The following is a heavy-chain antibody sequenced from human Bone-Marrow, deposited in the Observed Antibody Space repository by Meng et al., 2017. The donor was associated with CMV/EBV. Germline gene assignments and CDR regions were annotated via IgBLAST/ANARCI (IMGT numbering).Heavy chain of an antibody. CDR1: GFTFSGYS. J-gene: IGHJ4*02. CDR3: ARAPRGSPGNY. Sequence: GESLKISCAASGFTFSGYSMNWVRQAPGKGLEWVSSISSSSNYIYYVDSVKGRFTISRDNAKNSLYLQMNSLRAEDTAVYYCARAPRGSPGNYWGQGTLVTVSS. CDR2: ISSSSNYI. D-gene: IGHD1-26*01. V-gene: IGHV3-21*01.